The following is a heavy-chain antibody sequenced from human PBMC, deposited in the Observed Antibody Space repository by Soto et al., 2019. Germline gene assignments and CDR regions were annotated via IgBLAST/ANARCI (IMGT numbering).Heavy chain of an antibody. CDR2: ISAHNGNT. CDR3: ARGRNGDY. CDR1: GYAFTTYG. V-gene: IGHV1-18*01. J-gene: IGHJ4*01. Sequence: QVHLVQSGAEVKKPGASVKVSCKGSGYAFTTYGITWVRQAPGQGLEWMGWISAHNGNTNYAQKLQGRVTVTRDTSTNTAYMERRGLRSDDTAVYYCARGRNGDYWGHGALVTVSS. D-gene: IGHD1-1*01.